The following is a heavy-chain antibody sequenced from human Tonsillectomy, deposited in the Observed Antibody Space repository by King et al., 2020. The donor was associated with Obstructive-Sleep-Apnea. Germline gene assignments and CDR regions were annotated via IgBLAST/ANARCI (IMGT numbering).Heavy chain of an antibody. V-gene: IGHV3-48*04. J-gene: IGHJ3*02. CDR1: GFTFSSYS. CDR3: ARDRTSAI. Sequence: VQLVESGGGLVQAGGSLRLSCAASGFTFSSYSMNWVRQVPGKGLEWVSYISSCSSTIYYADSVKGRFTISRENAKNSLYLQMNSLRAEDTAVYYCARDRTSAIWGQGTMVTVSS. CDR2: ISSCSSTI.